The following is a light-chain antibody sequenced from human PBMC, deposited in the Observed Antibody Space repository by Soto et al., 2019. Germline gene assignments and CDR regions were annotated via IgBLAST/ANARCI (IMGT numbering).Light chain of an antibody. CDR1: RSIRVN. CDR3: QQSYGPPYT. V-gene: IGKV1-39*01. Sequence: DPQMTQSPLSISASIGDNVTMTCRASRSIRVNLNWYQQKPGKAPRLLVYQTSILQDGVSTRFRGTGSETDFRLTIYSLQPEDFATYYCQQSYGPPYTFGPGTKV. J-gene: IGKJ3*01. CDR2: QTS.